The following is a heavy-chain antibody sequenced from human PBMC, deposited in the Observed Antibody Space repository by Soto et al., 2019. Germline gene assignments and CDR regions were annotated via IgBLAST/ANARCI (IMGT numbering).Heavy chain of an antibody. CDR2: IYYTGSI. CDR1: GGSITSSY. D-gene: IGHD5-18*01. Sequence: PSETLSLTCTVSGGSITSSYWTWIRQPPGKGLEWIGYIYYTGSIDYNPSLKSRVTISVDTSKNQLSLKLSSVTATDTAVYYCARRSNTRGYIDFWGQGTLVTVSS. J-gene: IGHJ4*02. V-gene: IGHV4-59*01. CDR3: ARRSNTRGYIDF.